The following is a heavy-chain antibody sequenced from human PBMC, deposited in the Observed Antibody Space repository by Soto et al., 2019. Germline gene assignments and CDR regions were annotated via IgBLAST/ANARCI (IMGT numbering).Heavy chain of an antibody. CDR3: ATSFRYFDH. V-gene: IGHV3-23*01. Sequence: EVQLLESGRGLVLPGGSLRLSGAGSGFTPTTTPLSLVRHPPGKGLEWVTTISGTASRTDYVDSVKGRFFISRDNSKNTVTLQMHKLTLDDTAVYYCATSFRYFDHWGQGTRVTVSS. CDR2: ISGTASRT. J-gene: IGHJ4*02. D-gene: IGHD3-9*01. CDR1: GFTPTTTP.